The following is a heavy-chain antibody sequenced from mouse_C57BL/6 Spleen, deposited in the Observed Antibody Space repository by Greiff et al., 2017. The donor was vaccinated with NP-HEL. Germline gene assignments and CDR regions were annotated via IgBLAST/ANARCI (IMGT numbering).Heavy chain of an antibody. J-gene: IGHJ2*01. D-gene: IGHD5-5*01. Sequence: QVQLQQSGAELVRPGASVTLSCKASGYTFTDYEMHWVKQTPVHGLEWIGAIAPETGGTAYNKKFKGKAILTADKSSSTAYMELRSLTSEDAAVYYGTRGLPPLDYWGQGTTLTVSS. CDR2: IAPETGGT. CDR3: TRGLPPLDY. CDR1: GYTFTDYE. V-gene: IGHV1-15*01.